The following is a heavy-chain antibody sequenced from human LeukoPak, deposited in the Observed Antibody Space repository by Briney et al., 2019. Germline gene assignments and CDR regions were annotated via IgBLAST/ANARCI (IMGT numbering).Heavy chain of an antibody. J-gene: IGHJ4*02. CDR1: GFTVSSNY. Sequence: GGSLRLSCAASGFTVSSNYMSWVRQAPGKGLEWVSVIYSGGSTYYADSVKGRFTISRDNSKNTLYLQMNSLRAEDTAVYYCARGSDVTQAELDYYGSGRSKYYFDYWGQGTLVTVSS. D-gene: IGHD3-10*01. CDR2: IYSGGST. CDR3: ARGSDVTQAELDYYGSGRSKYYFDY. V-gene: IGHV3-66*02.